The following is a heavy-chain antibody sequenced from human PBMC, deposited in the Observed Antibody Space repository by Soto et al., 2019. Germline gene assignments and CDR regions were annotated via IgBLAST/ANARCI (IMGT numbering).Heavy chain of an antibody. V-gene: IGHV4-31*03. CDR3: ARENTVVTPRFDY. D-gene: IGHD2-21*02. J-gene: IGHJ4*02. Sequence: SETLSLTCTVSGGSLTSYSYYWSWIRQHPGKCLEWIGYIYYSGNIYYNPSLKSRVTISLDTSEKQFSLMLTSVTAADTAVYYCARENTVVTPRFDYWGQGIQVTVSS. CDR1: GGSLTSYSYY. CDR2: IYYSGNI.